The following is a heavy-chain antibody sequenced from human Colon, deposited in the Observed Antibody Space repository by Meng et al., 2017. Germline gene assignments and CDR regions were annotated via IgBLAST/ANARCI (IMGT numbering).Heavy chain of an antibody. J-gene: IGHJ4*02. Sequence: LKISCAASVFTFSSYTMHWVRQAPGKGLEWVAIISYDSSVKYYADSVKGRFTISRDSSKNTLYLQMNSLRAEDTAVYYCARDPPSGYYDSSGYDPTPPTLDYWGQGTVVTVSS. V-gene: IGHV3-30*04. D-gene: IGHD3-22*01. CDR3: ARDPPSGYYDSSGYDPTPPTLDY. CDR1: VFTFSSYT. CDR2: ISYDSSVK.